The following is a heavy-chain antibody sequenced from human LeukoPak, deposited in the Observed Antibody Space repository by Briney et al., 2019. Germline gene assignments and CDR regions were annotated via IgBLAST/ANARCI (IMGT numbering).Heavy chain of an antibody. CDR3: ATHEYSSSFDY. Sequence: SETLSLTCTVSGGSISSSSYNWGWIRQPPGKGLEWIGSIYNSGTTSYNPSLKSRVTISIDTSKSQFSLKLSSVTAADTAVYYCATHEYSSSFDYWGQGNPVTVSS. J-gene: IGHJ4*02. V-gene: IGHV4-39*07. D-gene: IGHD6-6*01. CDR1: GGSISSSSYN. CDR2: IYNSGTT.